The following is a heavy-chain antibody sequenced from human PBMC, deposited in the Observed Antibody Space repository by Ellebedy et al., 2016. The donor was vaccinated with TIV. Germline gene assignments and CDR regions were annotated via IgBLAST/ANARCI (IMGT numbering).Heavy chain of an antibody. J-gene: IGHJ1*01. CDR3: AKDPQDYGGNPQYFQH. CDR1: GFTFDDYA. CDR2: ISWNSGSI. Sequence: SLKISXAASGFTFDDYAMHWVRQAPGKGLEWVSGISWNSGSIDYADSVKGRFTISRDNAKNSLYLQMNSLRAEDTALYYCAKDPQDYGGNPQYFQHWGQGTLVTVSS. D-gene: IGHD4-23*01. V-gene: IGHV3-9*01.